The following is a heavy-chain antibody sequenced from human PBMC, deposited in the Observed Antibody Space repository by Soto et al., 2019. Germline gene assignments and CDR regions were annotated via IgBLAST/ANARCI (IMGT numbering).Heavy chain of an antibody. Sequence: PGGSLRLSCAASGFSFDNYWMHLVRQSPGKGLVWVSRISIDGSSTNYADSVKGRFTISRDNAKKTLYLLMNSLRAEDTAVYYCARDRAPGERDTTFDYWGLGSLVAVSS. V-gene: IGHV3-74*01. CDR2: ISIDGSST. CDR3: ARDRAPGERDTTFDY. J-gene: IGHJ4*02. CDR1: GFSFDNYW.